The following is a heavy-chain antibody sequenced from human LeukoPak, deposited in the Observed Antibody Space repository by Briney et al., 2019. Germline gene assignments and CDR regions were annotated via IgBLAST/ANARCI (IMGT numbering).Heavy chain of an antibody. CDR1: GYTFTSYD. Sequence: GASVKVSCKASGYTFTSYDINWVRQAPGQGLEWMGIINPSGDNTNYAQKFQGRVTMTRDMSTTTVYMELSSLRSEDTAVYYCARGPHRRTYDRDNWFDPWGQGTLVTVSS. CDR3: ARGPHRRTYDRDNWFDP. J-gene: IGHJ5*02. CDR2: INPSGDNT. V-gene: IGHV1-46*01. D-gene: IGHD3-3*01.